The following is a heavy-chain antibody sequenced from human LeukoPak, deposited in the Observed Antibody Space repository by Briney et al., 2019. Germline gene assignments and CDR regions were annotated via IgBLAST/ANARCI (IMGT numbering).Heavy chain of an antibody. CDR2: IYYSGST. CDR1: GGSISSHY. J-gene: IGHJ4*02. Sequence: SETLSLTCTVSGGSISSHYGAWIRQPPGNGLEWIGHIYYSGSTGYNPSLKSRVTISVDTSKTQFSLKLSSVPAADTAVYYCANLEAIQRRMVWGQGTLVTVSS. D-gene: IGHD5-18*01. V-gene: IGHV4-59*11. CDR3: ANLEAIQRRMV.